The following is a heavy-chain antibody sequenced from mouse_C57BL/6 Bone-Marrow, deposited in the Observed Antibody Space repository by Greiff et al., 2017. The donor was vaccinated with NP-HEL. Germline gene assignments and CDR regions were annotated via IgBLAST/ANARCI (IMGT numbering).Heavy chain of an antibody. CDR2: LNPNYGTT. J-gene: IGHJ4*01. Sequence: VQLQQPGPELVKPGASVKISCKASGYSFTDYNMNWVKQSNGKSLEWIGVLNPNYGTTSYNQKFKGKATLTVDQSSSTAYMQLNSLTSEDSAVYYCARGGYGSRSYAMDYWGQGTSVTVSS. CDR1: GYSFTDYN. V-gene: IGHV1-39*01. CDR3: ARGGYGSRSYAMDY. D-gene: IGHD1-1*01.